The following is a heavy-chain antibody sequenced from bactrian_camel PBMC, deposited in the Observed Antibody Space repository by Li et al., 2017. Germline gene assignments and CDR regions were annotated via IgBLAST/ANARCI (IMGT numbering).Heavy chain of an antibody. Sequence: QVQLVESGGDSVQAGGSLRLSCSTSGYAVDAIDMGWYRQAPGNECEMVARISTNGHTNYADSVKGRFTISQDNSKNEVYLQMNSLKAEDTAVYYCERDSDPEYMDYPIAGLSCPDQQFGYWGRGTQVTVS. CDR1: GYAVDAID. D-gene: IGHD4*01. CDR2: ISTNGHT. CDR3: ERDSDPEYMDYPIAGLSCPDQQFGY. J-gene: IGHJ6*01. V-gene: IGHV3S53*01.